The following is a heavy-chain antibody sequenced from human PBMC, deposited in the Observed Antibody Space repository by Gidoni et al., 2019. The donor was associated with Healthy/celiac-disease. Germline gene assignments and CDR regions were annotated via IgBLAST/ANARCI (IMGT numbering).Heavy chain of an antibody. CDR2: ISSSSSYI. V-gene: IGHV3-21*01. CDR3: ARDSSTYSSGWNWFDP. CDR1: GFTFSSYS. J-gene: IGHJ5*02. Sequence: EVPLVESGGGLVKPGGSLRLSCAASGFTFSSYSMNWVRQAPGKGLEGVSSISSSSSYIYYADSVKGRFTISRDNAKNSLYLQMNSLRAEDTAVYYCARDSSTYSSGWNWFDPWGQGTLVTVSS. D-gene: IGHD6-19*01.